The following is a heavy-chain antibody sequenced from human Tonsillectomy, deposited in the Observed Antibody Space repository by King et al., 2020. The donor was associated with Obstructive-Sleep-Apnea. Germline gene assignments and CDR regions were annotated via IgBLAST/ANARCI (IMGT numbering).Heavy chain of an antibody. J-gene: IGHJ3*02. CDR3: AKDVRVRTVIYDAFEM. Sequence: VQLVESGGGLVQPGGSLRLSCAASGFTFSNYGMSWVRQAPGKGLEWVSSISAGGGNTYYVDSVKGRFTISRDKSKNTLYLQMNSLRAEDTAVYYCAKDVRVRTVIYDAFEMWGQGTMVTVSS. CDR1: GFTFSNYG. D-gene: IGHD3-10*01. CDR2: ISAGGGNT. V-gene: IGHV3-23*04.